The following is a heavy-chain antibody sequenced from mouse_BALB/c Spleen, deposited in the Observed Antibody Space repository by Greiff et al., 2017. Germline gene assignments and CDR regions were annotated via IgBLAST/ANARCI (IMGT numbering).Heavy chain of an antibody. D-gene: IGHD1-3*01. V-gene: IGHV7-3*02. Sequence: EVQLQESGGGLVQPGGSLRLSCATSGFTFTDYYMSWVRQPPGKALEWLGFIRNKANGYTTEYSASVKGRFTISRDNSQSILYLQMNTLRAEDSATYYCARDSKLAYYFDYWGQGTTLTVSS. CDR3: ARDSKLAYYFDY. CDR2: IRNKANGYTT. J-gene: IGHJ2*01. CDR1: GFTFTDYY.